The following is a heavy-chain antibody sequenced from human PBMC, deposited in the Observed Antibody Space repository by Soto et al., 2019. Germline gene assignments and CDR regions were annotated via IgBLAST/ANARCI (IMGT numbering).Heavy chain of an antibody. CDR3: ARGGYSYAYDYYRMDV. V-gene: IGHV4-59*01. J-gene: IGHJ6*02. Sequence: PSETLSLTCTVSGGSISSYYWSWIRQPPGKGLEWIGYIYYSGSTNYNPSLKSRVTISVDTSKNQFSLKLSSVTAADTAVYYCARGGYSYAYDYYRMDVWGQGTTVTVSS. CDR2: IYYSGST. CDR1: GGSISSYY. D-gene: IGHD5-18*01.